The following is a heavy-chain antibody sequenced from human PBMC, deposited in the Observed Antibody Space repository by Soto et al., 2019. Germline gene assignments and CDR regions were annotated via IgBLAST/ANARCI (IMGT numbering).Heavy chain of an antibody. CDR2: IYHSGST. CDR1: GGSISSGGYS. D-gene: IGHD3-16*01. Sequence: SETLSLTCAVSGGSISSGGYSWSWIRQPPGKGLEWIGYIYHSGSTYYNPSLKSRVTISVDKSKNQFSLKLSSVTAADTAVYYCARGARATQGFFDYWGQGTLVTVSS. CDR3: ARGARATQGFFDY. J-gene: IGHJ4*02. V-gene: IGHV4-30-2*01.